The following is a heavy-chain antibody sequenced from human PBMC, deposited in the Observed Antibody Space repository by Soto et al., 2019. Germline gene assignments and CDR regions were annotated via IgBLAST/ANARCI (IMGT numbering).Heavy chain of an antibody. CDR1: GFTFSSYG. Sequence: GGSLRLSCAASGFTFSSYGMHWVRQAPGKGLEWVAVIWYDGSNKYYADSVKGRFTISRDNSKNTLYLQMNSLRAEDTAVYYCARGKRSTMVRGVIPLADYWGQGTLVTVSS. CDR3: ARGKRSTMVRGVIPLADY. CDR2: IWYDGSNK. D-gene: IGHD3-10*01. J-gene: IGHJ4*02. V-gene: IGHV3-33*01.